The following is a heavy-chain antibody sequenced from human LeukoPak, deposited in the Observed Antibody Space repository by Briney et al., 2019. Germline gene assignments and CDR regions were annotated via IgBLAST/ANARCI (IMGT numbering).Heavy chain of an antibody. V-gene: IGHV1-2*02. J-gene: IGHJ3*02. D-gene: IGHD3-9*01. Sequence: ASVKVSCKASGYTFTGYYMHWVRQAPGQGLEWMGWINPNSGGTNYAQKFQGRVTMTRDTSISTAYMELSRLRSDDTAVYYCARDNSIHYDILTGYYIGAFDIWGQGTMVTVSS. CDR1: GYTFTGYY. CDR2: INPNSGGT. CDR3: ARDNSIHYDILTGYYIGAFDI.